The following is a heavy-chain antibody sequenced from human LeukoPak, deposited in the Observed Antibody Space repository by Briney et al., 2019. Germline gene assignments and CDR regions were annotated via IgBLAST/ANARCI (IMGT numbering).Heavy chain of an antibody. CDR1: GGSISSYY. V-gene: IGHV4-59*01. J-gene: IGHJ4*02. CDR3: ARENYSSGWPLFDY. Sequence: SETLSLTCTVSGGSISSYYWSWIRQPPGKGLEWIGYIYYSGSTNYNPSLKSRVTISVDTSKNQFSLKPSSVTAADTAVYYCARENYSSGWPLFDYWGQGTLVTVSS. CDR2: IYYSGST. D-gene: IGHD6-19*01.